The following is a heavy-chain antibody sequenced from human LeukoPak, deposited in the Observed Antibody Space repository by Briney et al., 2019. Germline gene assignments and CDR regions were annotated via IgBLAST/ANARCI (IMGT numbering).Heavy chain of an antibody. CDR3: ATHSSGYYHDY. Sequence: PSETLSLTCAVYGGSFSGYYWSWIRQPPGKGLEWIGEINHSGSTNYNPSLKSRVTISVDTSKNRFSLKLSSVTAADTAVYYCATHSSGYYHDYWGQGTLVTVSS. D-gene: IGHD3-22*01. CDR1: GGSFSGYY. V-gene: IGHV4-34*01. CDR2: INHSGST. J-gene: IGHJ4*02.